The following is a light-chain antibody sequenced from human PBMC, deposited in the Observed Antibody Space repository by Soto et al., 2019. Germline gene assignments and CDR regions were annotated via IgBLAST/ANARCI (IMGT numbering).Light chain of an antibody. CDR2: CAS. V-gene: IGKV4-1*01. CDR3: QQCNGGLKS. J-gene: IGKJ1*01. CDR1: QSVLYDSNNKNY. Sequence: DIVMTQSPDSLAVSLGERATINCKSSQSVLYDSNNKNYLAWYQQKPRQPPKLIISCASTRQSGVPDRFSGSGSGTDFTLTISSLQAEDLAVYYCQQCNGGLKSFGQGTKVDI.